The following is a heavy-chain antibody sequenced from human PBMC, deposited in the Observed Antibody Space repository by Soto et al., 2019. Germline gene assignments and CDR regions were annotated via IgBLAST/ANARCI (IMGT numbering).Heavy chain of an antibody. D-gene: IGHD2-2*01. J-gene: IGHJ5*02. CDR3: ARRSWVPAARMGYNWFDP. CDR1: GGSFRGYY. Sequence: PSETLSLTCAVYGGSFRGYYWSWIRQPPEKGLEWIGEINHSGSTNYNPSLKSRVTISVDTSKNQFSLKLSSVTVADTAVYYCARRSWVPAARMGYNWFDPWGQGTLVTVSS. CDR2: INHSGST. V-gene: IGHV4-34*01.